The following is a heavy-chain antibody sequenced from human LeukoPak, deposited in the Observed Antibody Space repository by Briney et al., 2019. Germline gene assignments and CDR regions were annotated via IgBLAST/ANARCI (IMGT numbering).Heavy chain of an antibody. CDR1: GFTFSSYA. J-gene: IGHJ3*02. CDR3: AKDEGLLWFYQADDAFDI. CDR2: ISGSGGST. D-gene: IGHD3-10*01. Sequence: PGGSLRLSCAASGFTFSSYAMSWVRQAPGKGLEWVSAISGSGGSTYYADSVKGRFTISRDNSKNTLYLQMNSLRAEDTAVYYCAKDEGLLWFYQADDAFDIWGQGTMVTVSS. V-gene: IGHV3-23*01.